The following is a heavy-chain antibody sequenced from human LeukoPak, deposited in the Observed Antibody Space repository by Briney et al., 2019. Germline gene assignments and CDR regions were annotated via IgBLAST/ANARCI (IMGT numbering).Heavy chain of an antibody. D-gene: IGHD3-3*01. J-gene: IGHJ4*02. CDR1: GFTVSSNY. CDR2: IYSGGST. V-gene: IGHV3-66*01. Sequence: GGSLRLSCAASGFTVSSNYMSWVRQAPGKGLEWVSVIYSGGSTHYADSVKGRFTISRDNSKNTLYLQMNSLRAEDTAVYYCARAGYDFWSGYYSYFDYWGQGTLVTVSS. CDR3: ARAGYDFWSGYYSYFDY.